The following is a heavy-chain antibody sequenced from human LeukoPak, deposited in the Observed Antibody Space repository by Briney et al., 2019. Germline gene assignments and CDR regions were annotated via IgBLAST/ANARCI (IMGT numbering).Heavy chain of an antibody. Sequence: QSGGSLRLSCAASGLTVSSNFLSWVRQAPGKGLEWVSVIYGGGSTYFADSVKGRFTISRDNSKNTLYLQMNSLRAEDTAVYYCALTPPSKWAFDYWGQGTLVTVSS. J-gene: IGHJ4*02. CDR2: IYGGGST. D-gene: IGHD1-26*01. V-gene: IGHV3-53*01. CDR1: GLTVSSNF. CDR3: ALTPPSKWAFDY.